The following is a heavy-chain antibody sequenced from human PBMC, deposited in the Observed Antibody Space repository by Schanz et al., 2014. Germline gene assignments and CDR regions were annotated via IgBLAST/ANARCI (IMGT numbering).Heavy chain of an antibody. Sequence: QVQLQESGPGLVKPSDTLSLTCAVSGYSINTSDWWGWIRQPPGKGLEWIGYIYYSGSTYYNPSLKGRVTMSVDTSKNQFSLKRRSVPAVDTAVYYCASKGLTTDAFDIWGQGTMVTVSS. D-gene: IGHD2-8*01. V-gene: IGHV4-28*07. CDR2: IYYSGST. CDR3: ASKGLTTDAFDI. J-gene: IGHJ3*02. CDR1: GYSINTSDW.